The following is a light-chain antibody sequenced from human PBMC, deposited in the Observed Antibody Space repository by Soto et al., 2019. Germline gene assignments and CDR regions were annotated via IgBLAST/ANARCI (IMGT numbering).Light chain of an antibody. CDR1: QGIRND. V-gene: IGKV1-6*01. CDR2: AAS. Sequence: IQITQSPSTLSSSVLERFTITCRASQGIRNDLGWYQQKPGKAPKLLIYAASSLQSGVPSRFSGSGSGTDFTLTISSLQPEDFATYYCLQDYNYPLTFGGGTKVDIK. CDR3: LQDYNYPLT. J-gene: IGKJ4*01.